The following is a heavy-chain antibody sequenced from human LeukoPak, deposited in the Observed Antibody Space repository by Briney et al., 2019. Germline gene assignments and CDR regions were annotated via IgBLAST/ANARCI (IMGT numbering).Heavy chain of an antibody. J-gene: IGHJ5*02. D-gene: IGHD4-11*01. CDR3: AKDYGNYGGWFDP. CDR2: ISGSGGGT. Sequence: PGGSLRLSCAASGFTFSDYYMSWIRQAPGQGLEWVSVISGSGGGTYYADSVKGRFTISRDNSKDTLYLQMNSLRAEDTAIYYCAKDYGNYGGWFDPWGQGTLVTVSS. CDR1: GFTFSDYY. V-gene: IGHV3-23*01.